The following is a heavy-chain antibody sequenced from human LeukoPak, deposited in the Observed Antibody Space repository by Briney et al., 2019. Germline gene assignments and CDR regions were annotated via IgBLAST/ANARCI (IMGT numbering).Heavy chain of an antibody. D-gene: IGHD3-16*01. J-gene: IGHJ4*02. CDR1: GASIDSHH. V-gene: IGHV4-59*11. CDR2: IYDGGDT. CDR3: ARGWRGDHFDY. Sequence: SETLSLTCVVSGASIDSHHWSWTRQPPGKGLEWIAFIYDGGDTRYNPSLRSRVTVSTDTSKNQFFLNLTSVTAADTAVYYCARGWRGDHFDYWGQGTLVTVSS.